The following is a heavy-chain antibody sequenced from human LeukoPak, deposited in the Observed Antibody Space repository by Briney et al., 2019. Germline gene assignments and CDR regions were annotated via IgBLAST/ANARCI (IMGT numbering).Heavy chain of an antibody. J-gene: IGHJ4*02. CDR3: ARDFHDYYDSSGYYYFDY. V-gene: IGHV1-46*01. CDR1: GYTFTGYY. D-gene: IGHD3-22*01. CDR2: INPSGGST. Sequence: ASVKVSCKASGYTFTGYYMHWVRQAPGQGLEWMGIINPSGGSTSYAQKFQGRVTMTRDMSTSTVYMELSSLRSEDTAVYYCARDFHDYYDSSGYYYFDYWGQGTLVTVSS.